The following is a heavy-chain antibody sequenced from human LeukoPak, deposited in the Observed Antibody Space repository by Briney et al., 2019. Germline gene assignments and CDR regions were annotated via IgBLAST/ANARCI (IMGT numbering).Heavy chain of an antibody. J-gene: IGHJ5*02. CDR3: ARGRGREDNWFDP. CDR2: INSDGSST. D-gene: IGHD5-24*01. Sequence: SGGSLRLSCAASGFTFSGYWMHWVRQAPGKGLVWVSRINSDGSSTSYADSVKGRFTISRDNAKNTLYLQMNSLRAEDTAVYYCARGRGREDNWFDPWGQGTLVTVSS. CDR1: GFTFSGYW. V-gene: IGHV3-74*01.